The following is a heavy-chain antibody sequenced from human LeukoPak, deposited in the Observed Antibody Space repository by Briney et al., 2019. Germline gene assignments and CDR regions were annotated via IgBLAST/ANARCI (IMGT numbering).Heavy chain of an antibody. CDR3: ARVGPPGYDSSGYYSNWFDP. Sequence: ASVKVSCKASGYTFTIYGISWVRQAPGQGLEWMGWISAYNGNTNYAQKLQGRVTMTTDTSTSTAYMELRSLRSDDTAVYYCARVGPPGYDSSGYYSNWFDPWGQGTLVTVSS. CDR1: GYTFTIYG. CDR2: ISAYNGNT. D-gene: IGHD3-22*01. J-gene: IGHJ5*02. V-gene: IGHV1-18*01.